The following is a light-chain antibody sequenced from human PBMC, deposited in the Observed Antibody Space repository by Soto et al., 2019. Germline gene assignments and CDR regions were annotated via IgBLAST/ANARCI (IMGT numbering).Light chain of an antibody. Sequence: DIQMTQSPSTLSASVGDRVTITCRASQSISRWLAWYQQKPGQVPKLLIHKASSLESGVPTRFSGSGSGTDFSLTISSLQPDDFATYYCQQYNGDFPWTFGQGTGVEVK. V-gene: IGKV1-5*03. CDR3: QQYNGDFPWT. CDR2: KAS. CDR1: QSISRW. J-gene: IGKJ1*01.